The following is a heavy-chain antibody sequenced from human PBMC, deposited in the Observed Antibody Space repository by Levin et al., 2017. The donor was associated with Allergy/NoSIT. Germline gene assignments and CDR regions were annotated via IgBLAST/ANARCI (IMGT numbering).Heavy chain of an antibody. CDR2: INHSGST. Sequence: SQTLSLTCAVYGGSFSGYYWSWIRQPPGKGLEWIGEINHSGSTNYNPSLKSRVTISVDTSKNQFSLKLSSVTAADTAVYYCARGRLFDYWGQGTLVTVSS. CDR3: ARGRLFDY. V-gene: IGHV4-34*01. J-gene: IGHJ4*02. CDR1: GGSFSGYY.